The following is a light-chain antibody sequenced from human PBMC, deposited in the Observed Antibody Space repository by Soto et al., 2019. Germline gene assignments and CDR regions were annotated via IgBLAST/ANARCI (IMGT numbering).Light chain of an antibody. Sequence: HSVVTQTPSVYAAPGQDVTISCSGNSSNICNNYVSWYQHLPGTAPRILIYDNYKRPSGIPDRFSGFKSGTSDTLGITGLQTGDEVDYYCGTWDTSLRVFYVFGSGTEVTV. V-gene: IGLV1-51*01. J-gene: IGLJ1*01. CDR3: GTWDTSLRVFYV. CDR1: SSNICNNY. CDR2: DNY.